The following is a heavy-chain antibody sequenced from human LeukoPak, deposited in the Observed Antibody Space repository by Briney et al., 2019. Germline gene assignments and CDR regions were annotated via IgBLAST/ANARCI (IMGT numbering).Heavy chain of an antibody. D-gene: IGHD3-3*01. CDR2: IIPILGIA. CDR1: GGTFSSYA. Sequence: ASVKVSCKASGGTFSSYAISWVRQAPGQGLEWMGRIIPILGIANYAQKFQGRVTITADESTSTAYMELSSLRSEDTAVYYCARDIYDFWSGYYFDYWGQETLVTVSS. V-gene: IGHV1-69*04. CDR3: ARDIYDFWSGYYFDY. J-gene: IGHJ4*02.